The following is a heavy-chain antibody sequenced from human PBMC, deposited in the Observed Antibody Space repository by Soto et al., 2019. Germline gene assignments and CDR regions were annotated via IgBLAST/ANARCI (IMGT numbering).Heavy chain of an antibody. CDR2: INHSGST. Sequence: QVQLQQWGAGLLKPSETLSLTCVVYGGSFSGYYWSWIRQPPGKGLEWIGEINHSGSTNYNPSLKSRVTISVDTSKNQFSLKLSSVTAADTAVYYCARSGATYYYGSGSYYKPYYYYGMDVWGQGTTVTVSS. J-gene: IGHJ6*02. CDR1: GGSFSGYY. D-gene: IGHD3-10*01. V-gene: IGHV4-34*01. CDR3: ARSGATYYYGSGSYYKPYYYYGMDV.